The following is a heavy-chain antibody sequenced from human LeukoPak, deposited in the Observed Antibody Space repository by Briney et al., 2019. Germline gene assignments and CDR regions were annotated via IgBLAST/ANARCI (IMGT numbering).Heavy chain of an antibody. D-gene: IGHD5/OR15-5a*01. CDR2: IIAANGKT. V-gene: IGHV1-3*01. CDR3: AGSKDFPFFDA. J-gene: IGHJ4*02. CDR1: RDTFSSYA. Sequence: ASVKLSCKASRDTFSSYAIYWVRQAPGQRLEWMAWIIAANGKTKYSRKFQGRVSITTDTSARTAYMELRSLGSEDTAIYYCAGSKDFPFFDAWGQGTLVTVSS.